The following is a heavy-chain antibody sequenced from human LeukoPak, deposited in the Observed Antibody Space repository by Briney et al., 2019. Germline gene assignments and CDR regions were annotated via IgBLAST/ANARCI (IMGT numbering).Heavy chain of an antibody. CDR2: IYYSGST. V-gene: IGHV4-59*08. D-gene: IGHD4-17*01. CDR1: GVTISSYY. J-gene: IGHJ4*02. Sequence: SETLSLTCTVSGVTISSYYWSWIRQPPGKGRECIGYIYYSGSTNYNPSLKGRVTISVDTSKNQFSLKLSSVTAADTAVYYCARIGVHHYDNFDYWGQGTLVTVSS. CDR3: ARIGVHHYDNFDY.